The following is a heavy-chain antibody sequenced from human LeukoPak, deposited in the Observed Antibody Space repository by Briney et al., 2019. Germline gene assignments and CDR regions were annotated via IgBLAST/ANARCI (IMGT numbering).Heavy chain of an antibody. CDR3: ARDYGSGSYFHHFDY. CDR1: GYTFTSCG. J-gene: IGHJ4*02. D-gene: IGHD3-10*01. V-gene: IGHV1-18*04. CDR2: SSAYNGNT. Sequence: GASVKVSCKASGYTFTSCGISWVRQAPGQGLEWRGWSSAYNGNTNYAQKLQGRVTMTTDTSTSTAYMELRSLRSDDTAVYYCARDYGSGSYFHHFDYWGQGTLVTVSS.